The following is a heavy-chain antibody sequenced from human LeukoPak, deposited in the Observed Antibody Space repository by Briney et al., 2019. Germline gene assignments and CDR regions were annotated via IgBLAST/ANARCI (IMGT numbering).Heavy chain of an antibody. D-gene: IGHD3-22*01. Sequence: AASVKVSCKASGGTFSSYAISWVRQAPGQGLEWMGRIIPIFGTANYAQKFQGRVTITTDESMSTAYMELSSLRSEDTAVYYCARGGPYDSSGDFDYWGQGTLVTVSS. CDR3: ARGGPYDSSGDFDY. V-gene: IGHV1-69*05. CDR1: GGTFSSYA. J-gene: IGHJ4*02. CDR2: IIPIFGTA.